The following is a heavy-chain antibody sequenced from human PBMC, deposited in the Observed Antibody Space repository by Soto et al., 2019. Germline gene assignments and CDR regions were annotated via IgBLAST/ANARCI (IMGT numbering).Heavy chain of an antibody. D-gene: IGHD2-15*01. J-gene: IGHJ4*02. CDR2: IGYDGSVI. CDR1: GFTFSSFG. Sequence: QVHLVESGGGVVQPGGSLRLSCAASGFTFSSFGMHWVRQAPGKGLEWVASIGYDGSVIYYADSVRGRFTISRDNSQKTLYLQMKGLRAEDTATYFCAKEVVGNRGSFDFCGQGTLVTVSS. CDR3: AKEVVGNRGSFDF. V-gene: IGHV3-30*02.